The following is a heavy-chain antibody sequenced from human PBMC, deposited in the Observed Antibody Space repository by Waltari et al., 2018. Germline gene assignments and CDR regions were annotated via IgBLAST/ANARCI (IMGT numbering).Heavy chain of an antibody. J-gene: IGHJ4*02. CDR2: ISYDGSNK. V-gene: IGHV3-30-3*01. CDR1: GFTFSSYA. CDR3: ASMLGPFDY. D-gene: IGHD2-8*01. Sequence: QVQLVESGGGVVQPGRSLRLSCAASGFTFSSYAMHWVRQAPGKGLEGVAVISYDGSNKYYADSVKGRFTISRDNSKNTLYLQMNSLRAEDTAVYYCASMLGPFDYWGQGTLVTVSS.